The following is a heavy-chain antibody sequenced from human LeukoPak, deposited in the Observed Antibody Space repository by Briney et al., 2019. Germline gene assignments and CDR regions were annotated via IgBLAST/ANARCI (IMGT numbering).Heavy chain of an antibody. CDR1: GFIFNSYA. Sequence: GGSLRLSCAVSGFIFNSYAMSWVRQAPGKGLEWVSSISASGGSTYHADSVKGRFTISRDNSKNTVHLQMNSLRADDTALYYCAKDRALILFPTYFDSWGQGTLVTVSS. CDR3: AKDRALILFPTYFDS. CDR2: ISASGGST. D-gene: IGHD2/OR15-2a*01. J-gene: IGHJ4*02. V-gene: IGHV3-23*01.